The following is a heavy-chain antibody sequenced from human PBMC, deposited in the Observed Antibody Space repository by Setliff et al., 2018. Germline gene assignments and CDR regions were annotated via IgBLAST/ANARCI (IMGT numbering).Heavy chain of an antibody. CDR3: ARTTGYRLEGDFDY. CDR2: ISGSAQTT. V-gene: IGHV3-23*01. D-gene: IGHD1-1*01. CDR1: GFTFSSYA. Sequence: GGSLRLSCAASGFTFSSYAMSWVRQAPGKGLEWVSMISGSAQTTYYADSVKGRFTISRDNSKNTLYLQMTSLRAEDTAIYYCARTTGYRLEGDFDYWGQGTLVTVSS. J-gene: IGHJ4*02.